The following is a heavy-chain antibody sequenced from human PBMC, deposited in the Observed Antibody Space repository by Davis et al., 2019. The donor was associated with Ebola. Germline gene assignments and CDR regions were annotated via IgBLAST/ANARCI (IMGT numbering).Heavy chain of an antibody. D-gene: IGHD3-9*01. CDR3: ARIMSMPLYFGLYYFDY. J-gene: IGHJ4*02. V-gene: IGHV4-34*12. Sequence: SVTLSLTCAVYGGSFSGYYWSWIRLPPGKGREWIGEIIHIGCTNYNPSLKSPVPISVDTSKNQFSLKLGFATAADTAVYYCARIMSMPLYFGLYYFDYWGQGTLVTVSS. CDR1: GGSFSGYY. CDR2: IIHIGCT.